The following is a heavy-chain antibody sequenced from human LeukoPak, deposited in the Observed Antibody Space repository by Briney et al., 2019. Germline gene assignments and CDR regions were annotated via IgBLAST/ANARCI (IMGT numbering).Heavy chain of an antibody. Sequence: GESLKISCKGSGYSFTNYWIGWVRQMPGKGLKWMGIIYPGDSDARYSPSFQGQVTFSADKSISTAYLQWSSLKASDTAMYYCARRSYCGGDCYSDFWGQGTLVTVSS. CDR3: ARRSYCGGDCYSDF. D-gene: IGHD2-21*02. J-gene: IGHJ4*02. V-gene: IGHV5-51*01. CDR1: GYSFTNYW. CDR2: IYPGDSDA.